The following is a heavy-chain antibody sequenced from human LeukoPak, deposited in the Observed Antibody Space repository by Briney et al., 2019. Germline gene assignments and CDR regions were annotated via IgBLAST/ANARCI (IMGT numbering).Heavy chain of an antibody. J-gene: IGHJ4*02. V-gene: IGHV4-59*01. CDR1: GSSISSYY. Sequence: NPSGTLSLTCTVSGSSISSYYWSWIRQPPGKGLEWIGYIYYSGSTNYNPSLKSRVTISVDTSKNQFSLKLSSVTAADTAMYYCARVSGYDWESFYDYWGQGSLVTVSS. CDR3: ARVSGYDWESFYDY. CDR2: IYYSGST. D-gene: IGHD5-12*01.